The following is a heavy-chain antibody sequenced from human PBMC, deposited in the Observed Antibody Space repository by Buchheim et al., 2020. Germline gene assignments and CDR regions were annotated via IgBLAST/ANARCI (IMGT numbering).Heavy chain of an antibody. D-gene: IGHD3-22*01. CDR1: GGSIDSRNYY. Sequence: QLQLQESGPGLVKPSETLSLTCTVSGGSIDSRNYYWGWIRQPPGEGLEWIGTICSTGTTYYNTSLKRRVTISVDTSKNQFSLKLSSVTAADTAVYYCARDPYYYDNSGYKYFFDYWGQGIL. CDR2: ICSTGTT. V-gene: IGHV4-39*07. CDR3: ARDPYYYDNSGYKYFFDY. J-gene: IGHJ4*02.